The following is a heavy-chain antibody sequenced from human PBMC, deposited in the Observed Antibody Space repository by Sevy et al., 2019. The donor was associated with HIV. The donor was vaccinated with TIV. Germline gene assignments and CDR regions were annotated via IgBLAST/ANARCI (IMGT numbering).Heavy chain of an antibody. V-gene: IGHV3-30*04. CDR2: ISYDGSNK. Sequence: GGSLRLSCAASGFTFSSYAMHWVRQAPGKGLEWVAVISYDGSNKYYADSVKGRFTISRDNSKNTLYLQMNSLRAEDTAVYYCARVPGYYYDSRGNAFDIWGQGTMVTVSS. CDR1: GFTFSSYA. J-gene: IGHJ3*02. CDR3: ARVPGYYYDSRGNAFDI. D-gene: IGHD3-22*01.